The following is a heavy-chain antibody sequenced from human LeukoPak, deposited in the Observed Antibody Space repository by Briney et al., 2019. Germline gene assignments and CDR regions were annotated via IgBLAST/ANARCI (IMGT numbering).Heavy chain of an antibody. Sequence: PGGSLRLSCAASGFTFSSYGMHWVRQAPGKGLEWVAVISYDGSNKYYADSVKGRFTISRNNSKNTLYLQMNSLRAEDTAVYYCAKDRREVNSSGYYPNYYYYGMDVWGQGTTVTVSS. D-gene: IGHD3-22*01. V-gene: IGHV3-30*18. CDR3: AKDRREVNSSGYYPNYYYYGMDV. CDR2: ISYDGSNK. CDR1: GFTFSSYG. J-gene: IGHJ6*02.